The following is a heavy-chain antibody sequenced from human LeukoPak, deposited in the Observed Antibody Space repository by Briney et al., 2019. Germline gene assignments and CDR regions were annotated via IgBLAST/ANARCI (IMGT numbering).Heavy chain of an antibody. J-gene: IGHJ4*02. CDR1: GGSISSYY. V-gene: IGHV4-59*01. CDR2: IYYSGTT. Sequence: PSETLSLICTVSGGSISSYYWSWIRQPPGKGLEWIGYIYYSGTTNYNPSLKSRVTISVDTSKNQFYLKLSSVTAADTAVYYCARGVYIAAAQYGYWGQGTLVTVSS. CDR3: ARGVYIAAAQYGY. D-gene: IGHD6-13*01.